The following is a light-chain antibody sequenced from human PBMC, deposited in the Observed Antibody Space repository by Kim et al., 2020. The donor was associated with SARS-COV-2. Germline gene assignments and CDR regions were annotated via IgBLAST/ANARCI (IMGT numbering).Light chain of an antibody. Sequence: DIQMTQTPSTLSASVGDRVTITCRASQDISIWLAWYQQKPGKAPKLLIYKASRLETGVASRFSGSGSGTEYTLTISSLQPDDFATYYCQQHNSFPWTFGQGTKVDI. CDR2: KAS. J-gene: IGKJ1*01. CDR3: QQHNSFPWT. V-gene: IGKV1-5*03. CDR1: QDISIW.